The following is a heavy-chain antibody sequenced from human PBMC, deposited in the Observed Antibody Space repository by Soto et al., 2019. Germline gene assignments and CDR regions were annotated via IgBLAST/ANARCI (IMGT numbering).Heavy chain of an antibody. CDR1: GGTFSSSA. J-gene: IGHJ3*02. CDR3: ARSETAGHRGFDI. Sequence: QVQLVQSGAEMREPGSSVKVSCKASGGTFSSSAINWLRQAPGQGPEWMGGIIPTFGTANYIEKFRGRVTITADTSTSTAYMEVSSLTSEDKDMYFCARSETAGHRGFDIWGQGTVVTVSS. CDR2: IIPTFGTA. D-gene: IGHD6-19*01. V-gene: IGHV1-69*06.